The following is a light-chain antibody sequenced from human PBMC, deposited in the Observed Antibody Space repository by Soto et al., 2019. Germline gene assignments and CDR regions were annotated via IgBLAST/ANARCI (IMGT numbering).Light chain of an antibody. V-gene: IGKV1-33*01. CDR1: QDISNY. J-gene: IGKJ3*01. Sequence: DIQMTQSPSSLSASVGDRVTITCQASQDISNYLNWYQQKPGKAPKLLIYDASHLETGVPSRFSGSGSGTDFTFTISSLQPEDIATYYCQQYDNLPRVTFGPGTKVDIK. CDR2: DAS. CDR3: QQYDNLPRVT.